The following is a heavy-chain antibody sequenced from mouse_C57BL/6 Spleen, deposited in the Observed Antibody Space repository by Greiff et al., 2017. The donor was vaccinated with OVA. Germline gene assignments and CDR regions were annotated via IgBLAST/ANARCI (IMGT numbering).Heavy chain of an antibody. V-gene: IGHV1-69*01. D-gene: IGHD2-3*01. CDR1: GYTFTSYW. CDR3: ARGEGYYSYFDY. Sequence: VQLQQPGAELVMPGASVKLSCKASGYTFTSYWMHWVKQRPGQGLEWIGEIDPSDSYTNYNQKFKGKSTLTVDKSSSTAYMQLSSLTSEDSAVYYCARGEGYYSYFDYWGQGTTLTVSS. J-gene: IGHJ2*01. CDR2: IDPSDSYT.